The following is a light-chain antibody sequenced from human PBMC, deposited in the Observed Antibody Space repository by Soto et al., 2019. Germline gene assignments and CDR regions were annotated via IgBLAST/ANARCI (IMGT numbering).Light chain of an antibody. CDR3: QQYNNWWT. CDR2: GAS. CDR1: QSVSRN. J-gene: IGKJ1*01. V-gene: IGKV3-15*01. Sequence: EIVMTQSPAPLSVSPGERATLSCRASQSVSRNLAWYQQKPGQAPRLLIYGASTRATGIPARFSGSGSGTAFTLTISRLQYEDFAVYYCQQYNNWWTFGQGTKVDIK.